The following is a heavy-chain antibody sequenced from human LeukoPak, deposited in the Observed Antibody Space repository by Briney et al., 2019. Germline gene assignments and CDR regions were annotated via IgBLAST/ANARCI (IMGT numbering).Heavy chain of an antibody. CDR3: ARDERVVPAAEDY. V-gene: IGHV1-2*04. J-gene: IGHJ4*02. CDR2: INPNSGGT. Sequence: GASVKVSCKASGYTFTGYYMHWVRQAPGQGLEWMGWINPNSGGTNYAQKFQGWVTMTRDTSISTAYMELSRLRSDDTAVYYCARDERVVPAAEDYWGQGTLVTVSS. CDR1: GYTFTGYY. D-gene: IGHD2-2*01.